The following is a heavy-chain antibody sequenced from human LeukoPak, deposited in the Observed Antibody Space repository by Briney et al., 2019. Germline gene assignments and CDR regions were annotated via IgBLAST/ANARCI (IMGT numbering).Heavy chain of an antibody. CDR3: AKDRLDSSGYYYGTEGSDY. J-gene: IGHJ4*02. V-gene: IGHV4-59*01. Sequence: PSETLSLTCTVSGGSISSSYWSWIRQPPGKGLEWIGFIYYTGSTNYNPSLKSRVTISVDTSKNQFSLKLSSVTAADTAVYYCAKDRLDSSGYYYGTEGSDYWGQGTLVTVSS. CDR2: IYYTGST. CDR1: GGSISSSY. D-gene: IGHD3-22*01.